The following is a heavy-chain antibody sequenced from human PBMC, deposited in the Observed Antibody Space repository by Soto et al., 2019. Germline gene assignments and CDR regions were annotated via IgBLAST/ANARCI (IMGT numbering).Heavy chain of an antibody. Sequence: GASVKVSCKASGYTFASYGISWVRQAPGQGLEWMGWISAYNGNTNYAQKLQGRVIMTTDTSTSTAYMELRSLRSDDTAVYYCAASSGYYYPFDYWGQGTLVTVSS. J-gene: IGHJ4*02. CDR2: ISAYNGNT. CDR1: GYTFASYG. D-gene: IGHD3-22*01. V-gene: IGHV1-18*01. CDR3: AASSGYYYPFDY.